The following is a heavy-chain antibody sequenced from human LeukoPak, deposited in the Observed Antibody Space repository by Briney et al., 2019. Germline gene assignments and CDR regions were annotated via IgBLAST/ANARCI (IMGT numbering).Heavy chain of an antibody. Sequence: SQTLSLTCAISGDSVSSNSAAWNGIRQSPSRGLEWLGRTYYMSKWNNDYAAAVKSRITINPDTSKNQFSLELNSVTPEDTAVYYCARGWEYSSGWYYFDYWGQGTLVTVSS. CDR1: GDSVSSNSAA. D-gene: IGHD6-19*01. CDR3: ARGWEYSSGWYYFDY. V-gene: IGHV6-1*01. J-gene: IGHJ4*02. CDR2: TYYMSKWNN.